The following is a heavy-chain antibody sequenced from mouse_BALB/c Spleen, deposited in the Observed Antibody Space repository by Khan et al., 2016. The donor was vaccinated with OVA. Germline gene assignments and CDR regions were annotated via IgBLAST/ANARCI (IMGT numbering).Heavy chain of an antibody. CDR1: GYTFTDYV. V-gene: IGHV1-77*01. J-gene: IGHJ3*01. CDR2: IYPGSDST. D-gene: IGHD4-1*01. Sequence: QVQLKQSGPELVKPGASVKMSCKASGYTFTDYVMNWVKQRNGQGLEWIGQIYPGSDSTYYNEKFKGKATLTADRSSSTAYMQLSNLTSEDSAVYFCARAEWDVCAYWGQGTLVTVSA. CDR3: ARAEWDVCAY.